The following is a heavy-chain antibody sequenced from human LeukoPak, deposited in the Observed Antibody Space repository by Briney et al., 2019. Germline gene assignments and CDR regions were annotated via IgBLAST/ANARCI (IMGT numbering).Heavy chain of an antibody. J-gene: IGHJ4*02. CDR2: ISSSSSYI. CDR1: GFTFSSYS. CDR3: ARVQQLVPQIDY. V-gene: IGHV3-21*01. D-gene: IGHD6-6*01. Sequence: GGSLRLSCAASGFTFSSYSMNWVRQAPGKGLEWVSSISSSSSYIYYADSVKGRFTISRDNAKNSLYLQMNSLRAEDTAVYYCARVQQLVPQIDYWGQGTLVTVSS.